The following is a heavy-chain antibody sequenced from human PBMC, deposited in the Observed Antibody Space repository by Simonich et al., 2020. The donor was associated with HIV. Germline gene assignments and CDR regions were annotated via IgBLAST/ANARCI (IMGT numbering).Heavy chain of an antibody. Sequence: QVQMVQSGAEVKKPGASVKVSCKASGFTFASFDITWVRQAPGQGLEWMGWISAENGNTNYVQKLQGRVTMTTDTSTSTAYMELRSLRSDDTAVYYCARDDRYGDYVDYWGQGTLVTVSS. V-gene: IGHV1-18*01. CDR3: ARDDRYGDYVDY. CDR2: ISAENGNT. CDR1: GFTFASFD. D-gene: IGHD3-16*02. J-gene: IGHJ4*02.